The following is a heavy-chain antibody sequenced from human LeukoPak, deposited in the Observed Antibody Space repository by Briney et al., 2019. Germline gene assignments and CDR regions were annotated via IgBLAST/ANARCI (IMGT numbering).Heavy chain of an antibody. J-gene: IGHJ3*02. CDR2: INTNTGNP. CDR3: ARVVSWSGSVAFDI. CDR1: GYTFTSYA. V-gene: IGHV7-4-1*02. Sequence: ASVKVSCKASGYTFTSYAMNWVRQAPGQGLEWMGWINTNTGNPTYAQGFTGRFVFSLDTSVSTAYLQISSLKAEDTAVYYCARVVSWSGSVAFDIWGQGTVVTVSS. D-gene: IGHD3-3*01.